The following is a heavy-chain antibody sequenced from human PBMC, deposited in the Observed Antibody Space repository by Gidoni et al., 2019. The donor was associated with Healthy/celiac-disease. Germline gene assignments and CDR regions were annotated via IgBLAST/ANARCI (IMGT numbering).Heavy chain of an antibody. J-gene: IGHJ4*02. CDR2: IYSGGST. CDR3: ARDFPPYSSSLYYFDY. Sequence: EVQLVESGGGLVQPGGSLRLSCAASGLTVSSNYMSWVRQAPGKGLEWVSVIYSGGSTYYADSVKGRFTISRDNSKNTLYLQMNSLRAEDTAVYYCARDFPPYSSSLYYFDYWGQGTLVTVSS. V-gene: IGHV3-66*01. CDR1: GLTVSSNY. D-gene: IGHD6-6*01.